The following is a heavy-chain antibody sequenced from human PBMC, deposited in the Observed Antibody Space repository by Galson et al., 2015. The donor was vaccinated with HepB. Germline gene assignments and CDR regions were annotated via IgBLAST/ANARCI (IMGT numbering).Heavy chain of an antibody. CDR3: ARGWDTDVTSNFDY. CDR1: GFTYNNYW. D-gene: IGHD5-18*01. J-gene: IGHJ4*02. Sequence: SLRLSCAVSGFTYNNYWMSWVRQAPGRGLEWVANIKQDGSEKYYVDSVEGRSTVSRDNAKKTLYPDMNALSVEDTAVYYCARGWDTDVTSNFDYWGQGALVTVSS. CDR2: IKQDGSEK. V-gene: IGHV3-7*03.